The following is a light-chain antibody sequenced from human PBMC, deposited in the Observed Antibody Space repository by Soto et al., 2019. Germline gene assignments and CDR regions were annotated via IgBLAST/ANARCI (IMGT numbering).Light chain of an antibody. J-gene: IGKJ2*01. V-gene: IGKV1-33*01. CDR3: QQGHSTPYT. CDR1: QDISNY. CDR2: DAS. Sequence: DIQMTQSPSSLSASVGVRVTITCQATQDISNYLDWYQLRPGKAPELLIYDASNLETGVPSRFSGSGTGTEFTLTMSGLQPEDFATYYCQQGHSTPYTFGQGTKVDIK.